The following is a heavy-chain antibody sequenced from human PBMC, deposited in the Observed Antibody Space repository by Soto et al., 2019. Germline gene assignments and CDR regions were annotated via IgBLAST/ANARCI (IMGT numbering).Heavy chain of an antibody. Sequence: EVQLLESGGGLVQPGGSLRLSCAASAFTFSRFTMSWVRQTPGNGLEWVSAISGAGDNTFYADSVKARFTLSRDNSKNTLYLQMNGLRVEDTAVYYCAKGLSGSGAYQWFDPWGQGTLVTVSS. V-gene: IGHV3-23*01. CDR1: AFTFSRFT. CDR3: AKGLSGSGAYQWFDP. D-gene: IGHD3-10*01. J-gene: IGHJ5*02. CDR2: ISGAGDNT.